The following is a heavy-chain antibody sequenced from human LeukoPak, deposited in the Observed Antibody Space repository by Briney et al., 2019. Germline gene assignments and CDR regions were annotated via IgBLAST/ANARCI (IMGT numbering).Heavy chain of an antibody. J-gene: IGHJ4*02. CDR2: ISSGSSYI. V-gene: IGHV3-21*01. CDR1: GFTFSDYT. Sequence: PGGSLRLSCAASGFTFSDYTMNWVRQAPGKGLEWVSSISSGSSYIYSADSVKGRFTISRDNAKNSLYLQMNSLRAEDTAVYYCARLDSGRDYFDYWGQGTLVTVSS. CDR3: ARLDSGRDYFDY. D-gene: IGHD6-25*01.